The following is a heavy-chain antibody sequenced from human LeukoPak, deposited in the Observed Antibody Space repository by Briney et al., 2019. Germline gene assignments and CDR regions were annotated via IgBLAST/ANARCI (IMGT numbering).Heavy chain of an antibody. CDR1: GFTFSSYA. D-gene: IGHD6-13*01. J-gene: IGHJ6*02. CDR2: IKQDGSEK. Sequence: PGGSLRLSCAASGFTFSSYAMSWVRQAPGKGLEWVANIKQDGSEKYYVDSVKGRFTISRDNAKNSLYLQMNSLRAEDTAVYYCARPQGSSWYAYYYYYYGMDVWGQGTTVTVSS. CDR3: ARPQGSSWYAYYYYYYGMDV. V-gene: IGHV3-7*01.